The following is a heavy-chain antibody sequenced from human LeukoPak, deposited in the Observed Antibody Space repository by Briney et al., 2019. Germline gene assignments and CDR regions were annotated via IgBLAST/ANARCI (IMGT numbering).Heavy chain of an antibody. D-gene: IGHD2-21*02. CDR3: VRDRETDEKKYFDF. CDR2: IWHDGSNK. CDR1: GFTFRNHG. V-gene: IGHV3-30*02. Sequence: GGSLRLSCAASGFTFRNHGMHWVRQAPGKGLEWVAFIWHDGSNKYYIDSVKGRFTISRDNSKTTLYLQMNSLRFEDTAVYYCVRDRETDEKKYFDFWGQGTLVTVSS. J-gene: IGHJ4*02.